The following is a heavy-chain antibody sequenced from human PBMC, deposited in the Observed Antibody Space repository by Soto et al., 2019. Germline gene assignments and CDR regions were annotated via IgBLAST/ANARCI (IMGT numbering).Heavy chain of an antibody. CDR1: GFTFSSYA. CDR3: ARDRGYKAFDI. V-gene: IGHV3-7*01. CDR2: IKEDGSEK. J-gene: IGHJ3*02. Sequence: GGSLRLSCAASGFTFSSYAMSWVRQAPGKGLEWVAHIKEDGSEKNYVDSVKGRFTISRDNAKNSLYLQMNSLRAEDTAVYYCARDRGYKAFDIWGQGTMVTVSS. D-gene: IGHD5-12*01.